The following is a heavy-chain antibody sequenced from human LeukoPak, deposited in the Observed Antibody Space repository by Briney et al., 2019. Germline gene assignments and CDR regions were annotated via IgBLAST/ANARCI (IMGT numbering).Heavy chain of an antibody. V-gene: IGHV3-30*04. CDR2: IFYDGSNK. J-gene: IGHJ3*02. Sequence: GGSLRLSCAASGFAFNEYNMHWVRQAPGKGLEWVTFIFYDGSNKKEADSVKGRFSISRDNSKNTVYLQMNSLRPEDTAVYYCVKGGLWAFDIWGQGTMVTVSS. CDR1: GFAFNEYN. D-gene: IGHD3-16*01. CDR3: VKGGLWAFDI.